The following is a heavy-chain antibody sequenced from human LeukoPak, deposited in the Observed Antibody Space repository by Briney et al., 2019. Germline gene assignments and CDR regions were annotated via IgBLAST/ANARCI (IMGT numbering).Heavy chain of an antibody. CDR2: ISGSGGST. J-gene: IGHJ4*02. Sequence: GGTLRLSCAASGFTFSSFGMTWVRQAPGKGLEWVSVISGSGGSTYYADSVKGRFTISRDNSKNTLYLQMNSLRAEDTAVYYCAKGDYYDSSGYLFDYWGQGTLVTVSS. CDR1: GFTFSSFG. V-gene: IGHV3-23*01. D-gene: IGHD3-22*01. CDR3: AKGDYYDSSGYLFDY.